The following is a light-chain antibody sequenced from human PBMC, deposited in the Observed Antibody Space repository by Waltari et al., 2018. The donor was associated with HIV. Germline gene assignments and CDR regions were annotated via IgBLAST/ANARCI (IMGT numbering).Light chain of an antibody. CDR1: QSISSY. V-gene: IGKV1-39*01. CDR3: QQSYSTLWT. J-gene: IGKJ1*01. CDR2: AAS. Sequence: DIQMTQSPSSLSASVGDRVTITCRASQSISSYLNWYQQKPGKAPKLLIYAASSLQSGVPSRFSGSRSRTAFTLTISRLQPEDVATYYCQQSYSTLWTFGQGTKVEIK.